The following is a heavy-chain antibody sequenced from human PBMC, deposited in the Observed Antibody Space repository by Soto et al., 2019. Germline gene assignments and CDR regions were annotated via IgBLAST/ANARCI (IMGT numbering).Heavy chain of an antibody. V-gene: IGHV3-23*01. Sequence: EVHLLESGGGLVQPGGSLRLSCVASGFTFSSYTLNWVRQAPGKGLEWVSTISDPVTGNKHYLDSVKGRFTISRDDSRNTVYLDMDSLRDEDTAVYYCAQDPSTGYADHWGQGTLVTVSS. D-gene: IGHD3-9*01. CDR1: GFTFSSYT. CDR3: AQDPSTGYADH. CDR2: ISDPVTGNK. J-gene: IGHJ4*02.